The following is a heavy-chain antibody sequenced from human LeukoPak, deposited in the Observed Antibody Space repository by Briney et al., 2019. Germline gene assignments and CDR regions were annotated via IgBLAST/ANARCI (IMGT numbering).Heavy chain of an antibody. Sequence: GASVKVSCKASGGTFSSYAISWVRQAPGQGLEWMGRIIPIFGTANYAQKFQGRVTITTDESTSTAYMELSSLRSEDTAVYYCARDAPPTMVAQPYFDYWGQGTLVTVSS. V-gene: IGHV1-69*05. D-gene: IGHD4/OR15-4a*01. CDR2: IIPIFGTA. CDR1: GGTFSSYA. CDR3: ARDAPPTMVAQPYFDY. J-gene: IGHJ4*02.